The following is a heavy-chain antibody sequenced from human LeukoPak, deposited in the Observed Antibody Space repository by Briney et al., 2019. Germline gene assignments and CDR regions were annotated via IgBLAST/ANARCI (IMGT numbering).Heavy chain of an antibody. CDR2: ISGSGGST. D-gene: IGHD4-11*01. V-gene: IGHV3-23*01. CDR3: ARGIRQYAKSYFDY. CDR1: GFTFNSYA. Sequence: PGGSLRLSCAASGFTFNSYAMYWVRQAPGKGLEWVSAISGSGGSTYYADSVKGRFTISRDNSKNTLYLQMNSLRAEDTAVYYCARGIRQYAKSYFDYWGQGTLVTVSS. J-gene: IGHJ4*02.